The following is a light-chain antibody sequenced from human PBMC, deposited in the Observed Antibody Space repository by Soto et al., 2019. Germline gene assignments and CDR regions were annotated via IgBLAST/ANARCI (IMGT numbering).Light chain of an antibody. CDR1: QSVSSSY. J-gene: IGKJ4*01. CDR2: GAS. Sequence: SVLTQSPRTLSLSPGERSSLACRASQSVSSSYLAWYQQKHGQAPRIXIYGASNRATGIPARFSGSGYGTDFNLTISSLETEDFAVYYCQQRSDWPLTFGGGTKVDIK. CDR3: QQRSDWPLT. V-gene: IGKV3-11*01.